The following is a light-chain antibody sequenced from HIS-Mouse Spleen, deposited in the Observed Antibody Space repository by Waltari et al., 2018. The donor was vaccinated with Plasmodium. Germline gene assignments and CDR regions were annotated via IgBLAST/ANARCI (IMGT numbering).Light chain of an antibody. CDR2: GAS. Sequence: EIVMTQSPATLSVSPGERATLPCRASQSVSSNLAWYQQKPGQAPRLLIYGASTRATGIPDRFSGSGSGTEFTLTISSLQSEDFAVYYCQQYNNWSFTFGPGTKVDIK. CDR1: QSVSSN. CDR3: QQYNNWSFT. J-gene: IGKJ3*01. V-gene: IGKV3-15*01.